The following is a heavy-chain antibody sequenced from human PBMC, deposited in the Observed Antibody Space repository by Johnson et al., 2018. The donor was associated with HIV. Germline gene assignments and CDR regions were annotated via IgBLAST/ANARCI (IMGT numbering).Heavy chain of an antibody. D-gene: IGHD5-18*01. J-gene: IGHJ3*02. CDR2: IRYDGSNK. CDR3: ARDLSGYSYGYGACDI. V-gene: IGHV3-30*02. Sequence: QVQLVESGGGVVQPGRSLRLSCAASGFTFSGYAMHWVRQAPGKGLEWVAFIRYDGSNKYYADSVKGRFTISRDNSKNTLYLQMNSLRAEDTAVYYCARDLSGYSYGYGACDIWGQGTMVTVSS. CDR1: GFTFSGYA.